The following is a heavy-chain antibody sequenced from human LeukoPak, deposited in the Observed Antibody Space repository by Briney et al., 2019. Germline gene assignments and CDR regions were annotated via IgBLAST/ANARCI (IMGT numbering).Heavy chain of an antibody. CDR2: INPNSGGT. Sequence: ASVKVSCKASGYTFTGYYMHWVRQAPGQGLEGMGWINPNSGGTNYAQKFQGRVTMTRDTSISTAYMELSRLRSDDTAVYYCARDREGYYDILTGYYGVGAFDIWGQGTMVTVSS. D-gene: IGHD3-9*01. CDR3: ARDREGYYDILTGYYGVGAFDI. J-gene: IGHJ3*02. V-gene: IGHV1-2*02. CDR1: GYTFTGYY.